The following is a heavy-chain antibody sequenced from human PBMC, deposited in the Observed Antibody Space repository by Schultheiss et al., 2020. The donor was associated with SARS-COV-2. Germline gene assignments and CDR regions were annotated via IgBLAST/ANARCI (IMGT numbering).Heavy chain of an antibody. CDR2: IYYSGNT. V-gene: IGHV4-59*08. D-gene: IGHD6-13*01. Sequence: SQTLSLTCTVSGGSISSYYWSWIRQPPGKGLEWIGYIYYSGNTNYNPSLKSRVTMSVDTSKNQFSLKLSSVTAADTAVYYCARQGIAAAGTPGWGQGTLVTVSS. CDR3: ARQGIAAAGTPG. J-gene: IGHJ4*02. CDR1: GGSISSYY.